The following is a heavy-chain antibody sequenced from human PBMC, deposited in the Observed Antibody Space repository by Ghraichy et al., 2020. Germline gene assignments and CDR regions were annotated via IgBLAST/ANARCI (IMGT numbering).Heavy chain of an antibody. CDR2: INHSGST. Sequence: SETLSLTCAVYGGSFSGYYWSWIRQPPGKGLEWIGEINHSGSTNYNPSLKSRVTISVDTSKNQFSLKLSSVTAADTAVYYCARGRRFNGWYGNWFDPWGQGTLVTVSS. D-gene: IGHD6-19*01. CDR1: GGSFSGYY. V-gene: IGHV4-34*01. J-gene: IGHJ5*02. CDR3: ARGRRFNGWYGNWFDP.